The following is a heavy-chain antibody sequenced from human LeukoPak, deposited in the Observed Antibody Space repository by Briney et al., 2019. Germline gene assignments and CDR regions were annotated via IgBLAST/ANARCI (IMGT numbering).Heavy chain of an antibody. V-gene: IGHV4-30-4*08. Sequence: SETLSLTCAVSGGSISSGDYYWSWIRQTPGRGLEWIGYIYYSGSTYYNPSLKSRVTISVDTSKNQFSLKLSSVTAADTAVYYCARGRYCSSTSCYIPHDAFDIWGQGTMVTVSS. CDR1: GGSISSGDYY. D-gene: IGHD2-2*02. CDR2: IYYSGST. CDR3: ARGRYCSSTSCYIPHDAFDI. J-gene: IGHJ3*02.